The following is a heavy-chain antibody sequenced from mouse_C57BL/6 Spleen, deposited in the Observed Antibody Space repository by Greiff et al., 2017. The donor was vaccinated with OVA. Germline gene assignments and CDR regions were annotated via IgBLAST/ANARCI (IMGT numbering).Heavy chain of an antibody. V-gene: IGHV14-4*01. CDR2: IDPENGDT. Sequence: VQLKQSGAELVRPGASVKLSCTASGFNIKDDYMHWVKQRPEQGLEWIGWIDPENGDTECASKFQGKATITADTSSNTAYLQLSSLTSEDTAVYYCTTGYGNSFAYWGQGTLVTVSA. J-gene: IGHJ3*01. CDR1: GFNIKDDY. D-gene: IGHD2-1*01. CDR3: TTGYGNSFAY.